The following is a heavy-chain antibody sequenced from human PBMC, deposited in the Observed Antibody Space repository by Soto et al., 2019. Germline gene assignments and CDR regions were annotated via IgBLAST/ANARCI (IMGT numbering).Heavy chain of an antibody. J-gene: IGHJ4*02. Sequence: SGPTLVNPTQTLTLTCTFSGFSLSSSGEGVGWIRQPPGKALEWLALIYWTDDKRYSPSLKSRLTIIKDTSRNQVVITMTNMDPVDTATYYCAHMPLTLYSSSTYFDYWGQGTLGTVSS. CDR3: AHMPLTLYSSSTYFDY. CDR1: GFSLSSSGEG. D-gene: IGHD6-6*01. V-gene: IGHV2-5*01. CDR2: IYWTDDK.